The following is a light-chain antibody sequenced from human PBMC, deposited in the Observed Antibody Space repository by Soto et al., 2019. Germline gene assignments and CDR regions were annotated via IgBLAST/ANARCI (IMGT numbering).Light chain of an antibody. V-gene: IGKV1-39*01. J-gene: IGKJ1*01. CDR2: AAS. CDR3: QQSYSTPRT. Sequence: DIQMTQSPSSLSASIGDRVTITCRASQSISSYLNWYQQKQGEAPKLLIYAASSLQSGVPSRFSGSGSGMDFTLTISSLLPEDFATYYCQQSYSTPRTFGQGTKVEIK. CDR1: QSISSY.